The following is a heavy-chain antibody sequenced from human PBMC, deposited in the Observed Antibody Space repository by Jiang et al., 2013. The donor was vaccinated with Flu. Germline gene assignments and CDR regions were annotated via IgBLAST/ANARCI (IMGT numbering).Heavy chain of an antibody. CDR1: GFTFSTYS. D-gene: IGHD2-15*01. CDR3: GRVIGGLYIQD. Sequence: GLVQPGGSLRLSCAASGFTFSTYSMNWVRQAPGKGLELLSYISTSGTTMYYADSVKGRFTISRDNAKNSVYLQMNSLRAEDTAVYYCGRVIGGLYIQDWGQGTLVTVSS. CDR2: ISTSGTTM. J-gene: IGHJ1*01. V-gene: IGHV3-48*01.